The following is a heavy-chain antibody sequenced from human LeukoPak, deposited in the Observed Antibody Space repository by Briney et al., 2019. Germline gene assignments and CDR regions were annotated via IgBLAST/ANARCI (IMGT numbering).Heavy chain of an antibody. CDR2: ISSSGNT. Sequence: SETLSLTCTVSGGSISSYDWNWMRQSTGKGLEWIAYISSSGNTNYNPSLRSRVTISTDMSKNQFSLQLTSVTAADTAVYYCANLDRTWRNGMDVWGQGTTVTVSS. CDR1: GGSISSYD. J-gene: IGHJ6*02. CDR3: ANLDRTWRNGMDV. D-gene: IGHD3-9*01. V-gene: IGHV4-59*01.